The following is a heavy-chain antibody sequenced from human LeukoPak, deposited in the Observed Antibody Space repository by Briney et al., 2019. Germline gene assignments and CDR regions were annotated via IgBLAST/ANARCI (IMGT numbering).Heavy chain of an antibody. CDR1: GFTFISYA. CDR3: AKDPFLTGYFKGDY. J-gene: IGHJ4*02. D-gene: IGHD3-9*01. CDR2: IIGSGGST. Sequence: GGSLRLSCAASGFTFISYAMSWVRQAPGKGLEWVSAIIGSGGSTYYADSVKGRFTISRDNSKKTLYLQMNSLRAEDTAVYYCAKDPFLTGYFKGDYWGQGTLVTVSS. V-gene: IGHV3-23*01.